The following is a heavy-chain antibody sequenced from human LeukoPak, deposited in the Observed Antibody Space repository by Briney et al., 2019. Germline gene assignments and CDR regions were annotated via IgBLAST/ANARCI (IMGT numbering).Heavy chain of an antibody. CDR3: ARGPPVATTYYNKFYMDV. CDR2: IYYSGSP. D-gene: IGHD5-24*01. Sequence: SETLSLTCTVSGGSISRSSYYWGWIRQPPGKGLEWIGSIYYSGSPYYNPSLKSRVTISVDTSKNQFSLNLSSVTAADTAVYYCARGPPVATTYYNKFYMDVWGKGTTVTVSS. V-gene: IGHV4-39*07. CDR1: GGSISRSSYY. J-gene: IGHJ6*03.